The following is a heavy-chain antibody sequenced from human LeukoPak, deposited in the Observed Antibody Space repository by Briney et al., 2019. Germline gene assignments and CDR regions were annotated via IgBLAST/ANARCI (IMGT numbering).Heavy chain of an antibody. Sequence: GESLKISCKGSGYPFTSYWIAWVPQIPGKGLEWMGIIYPGDSDTRYSPSYQGQVTISTDKSISTAYLQWSSLKASDSAMYYCARRAYCGGDCYSDYWGQGNLVTVSS. CDR1: GYPFTSYW. CDR3: ARRAYCGGDCYSDY. V-gene: IGHV5-51*01. D-gene: IGHD2-21*02. J-gene: IGHJ4*02. CDR2: IYPGDSDT.